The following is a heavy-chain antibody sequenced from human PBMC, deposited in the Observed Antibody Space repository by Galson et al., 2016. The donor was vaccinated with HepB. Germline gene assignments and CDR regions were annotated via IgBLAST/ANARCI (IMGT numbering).Heavy chain of an antibody. V-gene: IGHV3-23*01. D-gene: IGHD5-24*01. CDR1: GFTFSNYA. CDR2: ISGSTGRT. CDR3: AKGRWDFDS. J-gene: IGHJ4*02. Sequence: SLRLSCAASGFTFSNYAMSWVRQAPGKGLEWVSAISGSTGRTYYADSVKGRVTISRDNSKNTLYLQMHSLRGEDTAVYYCAKGRWDFDSWGQGTLVTVSS.